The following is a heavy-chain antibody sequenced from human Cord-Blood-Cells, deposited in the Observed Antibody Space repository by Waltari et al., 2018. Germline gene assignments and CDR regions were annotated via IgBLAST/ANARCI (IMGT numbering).Heavy chain of an antibody. CDR1: GYTFSSYA. J-gene: IGHJ4*02. V-gene: IGHV1-3*01. CDR2: INAGNGNT. D-gene: IGHD3-10*01. Sequence: QVQLVQSGAEVKKPGASVKVSCKASGYTFSSYAMNWVRQAPGQRLEWMGWINAGNGNTKYSQKFQGRVTITRDTSASTAYMELSSLRSEDTAVYYCARDYYGSGSYYNVFDYWGQGTLVTVSS. CDR3: ARDYYGSGSYYNVFDY.